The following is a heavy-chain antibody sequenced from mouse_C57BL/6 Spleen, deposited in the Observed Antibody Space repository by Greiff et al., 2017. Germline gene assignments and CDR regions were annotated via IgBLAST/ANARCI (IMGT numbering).Heavy chain of an antibody. CDR2: IHPNSGST. CDR1: GYTFTSYW. CDR3: ARGGDDYDDYFDY. V-gene: IGHV1-64*01. J-gene: IGHJ2*01. Sequence: QVQLQQPGAELVKPGASVKLSCKASGYTFTSYWMHWVKQRPGQGLEWIGMIHPNSGSTNYNEKFKSKATLTVDKSSSTAYMQLSSLTSEDSAVXYCARGGDDYDDYFDYWGQGTTRTVSA. D-gene: IGHD2-4*01.